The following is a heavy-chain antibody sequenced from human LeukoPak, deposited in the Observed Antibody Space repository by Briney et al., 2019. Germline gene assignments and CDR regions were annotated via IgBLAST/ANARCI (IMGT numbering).Heavy chain of an antibody. Sequence: PSETLSLTCTVSGGSISSSSYYWGWIRQPPGKGLEWIGSIYYSGSTYYNPSLKSRVTMSIDTSKSQFSLKLTSVTAADTAVYYCAREDTALAGFDFWGQGTLVTISS. CDR3: AREDTALAGFDF. J-gene: IGHJ4*02. CDR2: IYYSGST. CDR1: GGSISSSSYY. D-gene: IGHD5-18*01. V-gene: IGHV4-39*07.